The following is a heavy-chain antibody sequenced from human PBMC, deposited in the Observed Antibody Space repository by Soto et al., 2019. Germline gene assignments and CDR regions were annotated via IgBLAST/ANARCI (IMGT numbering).Heavy chain of an antibody. CDR3: AKIMVATRAQQLVAYYY. J-gene: IGHJ4*02. V-gene: IGHV3-30*18. Sequence: QVQLVESGGGVVQPGRSLRLSCAASGFTFSSYGMHWVRQAPGKGLEWVAVISYDGSNKYYADSVKGRFTISRDNSKNTLYLQMNSLRAEDTAVYYCAKIMVATRAQQLVAYYYWGQGTLVTVSS. CDR2: ISYDGSNK. CDR1: GFTFSSYG. D-gene: IGHD6-13*01.